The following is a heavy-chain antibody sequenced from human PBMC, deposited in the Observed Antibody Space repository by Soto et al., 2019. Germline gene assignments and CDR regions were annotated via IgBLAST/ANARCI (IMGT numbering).Heavy chain of an antibody. V-gene: IGHV4-31*03. Sequence: SETLSLTCTVSGGSISSGGYYWSWIRQHPGKGLEWIGYIYYSGSTYYNPSLKSRVTISVDTSKNQFSLKLSSVTAADTAVYYCARDRGDKTRGRGQFDYWGQGTLVTVSS. J-gene: IGHJ4*02. CDR1: GGSISSGGYY. CDR3: ARDRGDKTRGRGQFDY. CDR2: IYYSGST. D-gene: IGHD3-16*01.